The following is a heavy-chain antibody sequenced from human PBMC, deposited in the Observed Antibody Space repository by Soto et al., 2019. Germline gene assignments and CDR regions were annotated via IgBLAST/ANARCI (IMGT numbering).Heavy chain of an antibody. D-gene: IGHD3-22*01. CDR2: IIPIFGTA. Sequence: SVKVSCKASGGTFSSYAISWVRQAPGQGLEWMGGIIPIFGTANYAQKFQGRVTITADESTSTAYMELSSLRSEDTAVYYCARGNIRYYDSSGYLDYWGQGTLVTVSS. CDR3: ARGNIRYYDSSGYLDY. CDR1: GGTFSSYA. V-gene: IGHV1-69*13. J-gene: IGHJ4*02.